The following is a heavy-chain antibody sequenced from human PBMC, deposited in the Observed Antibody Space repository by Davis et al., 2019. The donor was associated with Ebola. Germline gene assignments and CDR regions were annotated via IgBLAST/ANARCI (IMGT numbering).Heavy chain of an antibody. CDR2: VNHSGST. V-gene: IGHV4-34*01. J-gene: IGHJ4*02. CDR1: SGSFSGYF. Sequence: SETLSLTCAVYSGSFSGYFWSWIRQPPGKGLEWIGEVNHSGSTNYNPSLKSRVTISVDTSKNQFSLKLSSVTATDTAVYYCAREGSGWYHRLDYWGQGTLVTVSS. CDR3: AREGSGWYHRLDY. D-gene: IGHD6-19*01.